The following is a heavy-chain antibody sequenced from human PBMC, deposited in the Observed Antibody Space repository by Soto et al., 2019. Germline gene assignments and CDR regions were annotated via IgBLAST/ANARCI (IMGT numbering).Heavy chain of an antibody. V-gene: IGHV4-34*01. CDR1: GDYFSGYY. CDR3: AKGHRRYDSSGYYYD. D-gene: IGHD3-22*01. Sequence: SETLSLTCAVYGDYFSGYYWTWIRQPPWKGLEWIGEIHDSGSTNYNPSLKSRVTISVDTSKNQFSLKLTSVTAADTALYYCAKGHRRYDSSGYYYDWGPGPLVTVSS. J-gene: IGHJ4*02. CDR2: IHDSGST.